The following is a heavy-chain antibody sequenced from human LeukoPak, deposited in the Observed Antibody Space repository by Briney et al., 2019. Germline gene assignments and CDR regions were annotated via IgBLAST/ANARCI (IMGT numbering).Heavy chain of an antibody. D-gene: IGHD6-19*01. V-gene: IGHV3-48*03. CDR1: GFTFSSYE. CDR3: VRLRGWTYGMDV. CDR2: ISSSGSTI. Sequence: GGSLRLSCAASGFTFSSYEMNWVRQAPGKGLEWVSYISSSGSTIYYADSVKGRFTISRDNAKNSLYLQMNSLRAEDTAVYYCVRLRGWTYGMDVWGQGTTVTVSS. J-gene: IGHJ6*02.